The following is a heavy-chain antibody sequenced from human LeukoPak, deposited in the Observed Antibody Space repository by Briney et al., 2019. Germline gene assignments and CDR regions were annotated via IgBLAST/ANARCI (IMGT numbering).Heavy chain of an antibody. J-gene: IGHJ4*02. V-gene: IGHV3-15*01. CDR1: GFTFSNAW. Sequence: PGGSLRLSCAASGFTFSNAWMSWVRQAPGKGLEWVGRIKSKTDGGTTDYAAPVEGRFTISRDDSKNTLYLQMNSLKTEDTAVYYCTTWELKYRQTVDYWGQGTLVTVSS. CDR2: IKSKTDGGTT. CDR3: TTWELKYRQTVDY. D-gene: IGHD1-26*01.